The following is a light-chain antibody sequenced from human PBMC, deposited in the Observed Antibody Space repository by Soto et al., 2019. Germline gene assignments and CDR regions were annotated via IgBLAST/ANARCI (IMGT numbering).Light chain of an antibody. J-gene: IGKJ2*01. CDR2: GSS. CDR1: QSVSNNY. Sequence: EVVLTQSPDTLSLSPGERATLSCRASQSVSNNYLAWYQQKPGQSPKLLIFGSSDRATGIPDRFSGSGSGTDFTLTISSLEPEDVAVYYCQQYGSSPPYTFGQGTKLEIK. V-gene: IGKV3-20*01. CDR3: QQYGSSPPYT.